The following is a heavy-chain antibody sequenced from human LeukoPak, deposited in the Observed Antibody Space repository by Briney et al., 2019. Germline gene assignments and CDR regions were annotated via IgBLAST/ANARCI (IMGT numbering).Heavy chain of an antibody. CDR1: GYSFTSYG. CDR2: INTNTGNP. Sequence: GASVKVSCKASGYSFTSYGMNWVRQAPGQGLEWMGWINTNTGNPTYAQGFTGRCVFSLDTSVSTAYLHLSSLKAEDTAFYYCARGRNWFDPWGQGTLVTVSS. J-gene: IGHJ5*02. D-gene: IGHD2/OR15-2a*01. V-gene: IGHV7-4-1*02. CDR3: ARGRNWFDP.